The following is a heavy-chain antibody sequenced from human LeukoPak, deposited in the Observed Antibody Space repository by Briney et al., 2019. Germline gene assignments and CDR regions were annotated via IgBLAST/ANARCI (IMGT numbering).Heavy chain of an antibody. J-gene: IGHJ4*02. CDR3: ARFETRGTGDSDF. Sequence: GGSLRLSCEGTGFTFSSYSMNWVRQAPGKGLEWVSSISGDSIHIIYADSVKGRFTISRDDAKSSLYLQMNSLRAEDTAVYYRARFETRGTGDSDFWGQGTLVTVSS. V-gene: IGHV3-21*01. CDR1: GFTFSSYS. CDR2: ISGDSIHI. D-gene: IGHD3/OR15-3a*01.